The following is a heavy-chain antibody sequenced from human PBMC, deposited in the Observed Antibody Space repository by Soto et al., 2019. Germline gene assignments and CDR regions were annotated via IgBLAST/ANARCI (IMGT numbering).Heavy chain of an antibody. CDR1: GGSISSSIFY. Sequence: QLQLQESGPGLVKPSETLSLTCTVSGGSISSSIFYWGWIRQPPGKGLEWIGSIYYSGNTYYNPSLKSRVTISVDTSKNQFSLKLTSVTAADTAVYYCARAGGSGWYVYHWGQGPRVTVSS. V-gene: IGHV4-39*01. CDR2: IYYSGNT. J-gene: IGHJ4*02. CDR3: ARAGGSGWYVYH. D-gene: IGHD6-19*01.